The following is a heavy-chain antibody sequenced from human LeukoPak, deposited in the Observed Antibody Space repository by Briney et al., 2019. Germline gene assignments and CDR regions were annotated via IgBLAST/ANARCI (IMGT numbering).Heavy chain of an antibody. Sequence: PSETLSLTCTVSGGSISSSSYYWGWIRQPPGKGLEWIGSIYYSGSTYYNPSLKSRVTISADTSKNQFSLKLSSVTAADTAVYYCARRPVSMVGYCSSTSCYTPYFDYWGQGTLVTVSS. CDR2: IYYSGST. D-gene: IGHD2-2*02. V-gene: IGHV4-39*01. CDR1: GGSISSSSYY. J-gene: IGHJ4*02. CDR3: ARRPVSMVGYCSSTSCYTPYFDY.